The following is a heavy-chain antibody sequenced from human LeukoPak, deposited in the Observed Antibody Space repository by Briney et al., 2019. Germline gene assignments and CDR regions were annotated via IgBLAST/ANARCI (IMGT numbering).Heavy chain of an antibody. V-gene: IGHV3-21*01. CDR2: ISSSSSYI. J-gene: IGHJ6*02. CDR1: GFTFSSYS. CDR3: TREAYCSGGSCYSAGSPMVGGMDV. Sequence: GGSLRLSCGASGFTFSSYSINSVRQAPGKGLEWVSSISSSSSYIYYADSVKGRFTISRDNAKNSLYLQMNSLRAEDTAVYYCTREAYCSGGSCYSAGSPMVGGMDVWGRGTTVTVSS. D-gene: IGHD2-15*01.